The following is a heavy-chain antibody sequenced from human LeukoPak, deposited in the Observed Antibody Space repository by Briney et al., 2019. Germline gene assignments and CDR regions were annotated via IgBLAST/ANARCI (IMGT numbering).Heavy chain of an antibody. D-gene: IGHD6-13*01. Sequence: ASVKVSCKASGYTFTSYDINWVRQATGQGLEWMGWMNPNSGNTGYAQKFQGRVTMTEDTSTDTAYMELSSLRSEDTAVYYCATALPTGYSSSLDYWGQGTLVTVSS. V-gene: IGHV1-8*01. J-gene: IGHJ4*02. CDR2: MNPNSGNT. CDR1: GYTFTSYD. CDR3: ATALPTGYSSSLDY.